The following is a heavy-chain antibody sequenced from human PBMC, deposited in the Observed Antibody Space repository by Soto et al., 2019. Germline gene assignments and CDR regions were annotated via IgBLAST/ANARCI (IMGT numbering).Heavy chain of an antibody. V-gene: IGHV4-4*02. CDR2: VYHSGTT. J-gene: IGHJ4*02. CDR1: GASISTNNW. Sequence: QVQLQESGPGLVEPSGTLSLTCDVSGASISTNNWWSWVRQSPGQGLEWIAEVYHSGTTNSNPSLKSRVTRSVDTSKNQFSLMLASVTAADTAVYYCARAKLCNTISCPHSFDIWGQGTLVTVSS. D-gene: IGHD3-10*01. CDR3: ARAKLCNTISCPHSFDI.